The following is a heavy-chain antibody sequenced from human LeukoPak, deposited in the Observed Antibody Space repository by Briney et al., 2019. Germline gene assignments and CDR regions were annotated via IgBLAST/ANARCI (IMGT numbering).Heavy chain of an antibody. CDR2: IFPSGGEI. Sequence: GGSLRLSCAASGFTFSNAWMIWVRQPPGKGLEWVSSIFPSGGEIHYADSVRGRFTISRDNSKSTLSLQMNSLRAEDTAIYYCATYRQVLLPFESWGQGTLVTVSS. CDR3: ATYRQVLLPFES. J-gene: IGHJ4*02. V-gene: IGHV3-23*01. CDR1: GFTFSNAW. D-gene: IGHD2-8*02.